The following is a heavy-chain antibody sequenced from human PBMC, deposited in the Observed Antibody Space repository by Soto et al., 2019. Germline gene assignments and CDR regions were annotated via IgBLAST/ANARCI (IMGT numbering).Heavy chain of an antibody. CDR2: ISYDGSNK. V-gene: IGHV3-30-3*01. D-gene: IGHD6-13*01. CDR3: ARGDSNFDY. CDR1: GFTFSSYA. Sequence: QVQLVESGGGVVQPGKSLRLSCAASASGFTFSSYAMHWVRQAPGKGLEWVAVISYDGSNKYYADSVKGRFTISRDNSKNTLYLQMNSLRAEDTAVYYCARGDSNFDYWGQGTLVTVSS. J-gene: IGHJ4*02.